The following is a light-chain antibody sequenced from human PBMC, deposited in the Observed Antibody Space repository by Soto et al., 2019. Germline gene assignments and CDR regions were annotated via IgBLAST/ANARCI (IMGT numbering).Light chain of an antibody. J-gene: IGKJ5*01. CDR3: QQSYSTPPIT. Sequence: DIQMTQSPSSLSASVGDRVTITCRASQSISSYLNWYQQKPGKAPKLLIYTASSLESGVPSRFSGSVSGTDVTLTISSLQPEDFATYYYQQSYSTPPITFGQGTRLEIK. CDR2: TAS. CDR1: QSISSY. V-gene: IGKV1-39*01.